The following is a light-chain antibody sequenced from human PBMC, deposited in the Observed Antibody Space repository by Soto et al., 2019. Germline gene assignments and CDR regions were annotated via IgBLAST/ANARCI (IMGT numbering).Light chain of an antibody. J-gene: IGKJ5*01. V-gene: IGKV3-20*01. CDR1: QSGSSSY. CDR3: QQYGSSPPIT. Sequence: EIVLTQSPGTLSWSPGSRATLSCRASQSGSSSYLAWYQQKPGQAPRRLIYGASSRATGIPDRFSGSGSGTDFTLTISRLEPEDFAVYYCQQYGSSPPITFGQGTRLEIK. CDR2: GAS.